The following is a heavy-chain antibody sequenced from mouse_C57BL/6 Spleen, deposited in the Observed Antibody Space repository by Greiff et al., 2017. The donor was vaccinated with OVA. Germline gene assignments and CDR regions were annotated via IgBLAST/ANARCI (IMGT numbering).Heavy chain of an antibody. J-gene: IGHJ3*01. CDR3: TQAYYSNYFFAY. D-gene: IGHD2-5*01. V-gene: IGHV5-9-1*02. CDR1: GFTFSSYA. Sequence: EVMLVESGEGLVKPGGSLKLSCAASGFTFSSYAMSWVRQTPEKRLEWVAYISSGGDYIYYADTVKGRFTISRDNARNTLYLQMSSLKSEDTAMYYCTQAYYSNYFFAYWGQGTLVTVSA. CDR2: ISSGGDYI.